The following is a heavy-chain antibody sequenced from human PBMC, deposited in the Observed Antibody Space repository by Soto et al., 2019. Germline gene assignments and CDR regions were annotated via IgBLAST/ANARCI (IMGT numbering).Heavy chain of an antibody. CDR3: ARVCYDILTGYHDAFDI. J-gene: IGHJ3*02. V-gene: IGHV4-34*01. D-gene: IGHD3-9*01. CDR2: INHSGST. Sequence: SETLSLTCAVYGGSFSGYYWSWIRQPPGKGLEWIGEINHSGSTNYNPSLKSRVTISVDTSKNQFSLKLSSVTAADTAVYYCARVCYDILTGYHDAFDIWDQGTMVTVSS. CDR1: GGSFSGYY.